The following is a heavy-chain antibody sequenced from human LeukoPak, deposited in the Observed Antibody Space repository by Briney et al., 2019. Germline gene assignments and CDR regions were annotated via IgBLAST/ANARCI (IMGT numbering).Heavy chain of an antibody. CDR3: ARGLSWWSTPTSSYYYRMDV. D-gene: IGHD2-15*01. CDR2: IIPIFGTA. V-gene: IGHV1-69*13. Sequence: SVKVSCKASGGTLSNYAISWVRQAPGQGLEWMGGIIPIFGTANYAQKFQGRVTITADESTSTAYMELSRLSSDDTAVYYCARGLSWWSTPTSSYYYRMDVWGQGTTVTVSS. CDR1: GGTLSNYA. J-gene: IGHJ6*02.